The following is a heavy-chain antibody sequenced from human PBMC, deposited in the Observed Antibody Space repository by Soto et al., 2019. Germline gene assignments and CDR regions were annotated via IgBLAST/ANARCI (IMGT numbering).Heavy chain of an antibody. CDR3: ARISNFDFWSGPDAFDI. Sequence: SETLSLTCTVSGGSISSSSYYWGWIRQPPGKGLEWIGSIYYSGSTYYNPSLKSRVTISVDTSKNQFSLRLSSVTAADTAVYYCARISNFDFWSGPDAFDIWAQGTTVTVSS. CDR1: GGSISSSSYY. D-gene: IGHD3-3*01. J-gene: IGHJ3*02. CDR2: IYYSGST. V-gene: IGHV4-39*01.